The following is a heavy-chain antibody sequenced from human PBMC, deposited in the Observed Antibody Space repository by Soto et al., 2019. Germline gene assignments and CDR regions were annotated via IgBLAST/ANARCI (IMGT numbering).Heavy chain of an antibody. CDR3: ARELYSCGGDCPYYMDY. CDR1: GYPFTDYF. J-gene: IGHJ4*02. D-gene: IGHD2-21*02. CDR2: ISLYHHST. V-gene: IGHV1-46*01. Sequence: ASVKVSCKTSGYPFTDYFIHWVRQAPAEGLEWMGIISLYHHSTSYAQKFQGRLTVTADTSTTTVYMDLSSLTSEDSAVYWCARELYSCGGDCPYYMDYWGQGTLVTVS.